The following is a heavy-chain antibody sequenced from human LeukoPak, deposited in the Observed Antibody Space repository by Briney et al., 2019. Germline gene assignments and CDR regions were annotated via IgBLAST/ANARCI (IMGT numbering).Heavy chain of an antibody. CDR3: AKSGAMDV. D-gene: IGHD3-10*01. CDR2: IWSDGSNQ. Sequence: GGSLRLSCAASGFTFSRYGMHWVRQAPGKGLEWVAVIWSDGSNQSYVDSVKGRFTISKDNSKKTLSLQMNSLRADDTAIYYRAKSGAMDVWGKGTTVTVSS. J-gene: IGHJ6*03. CDR1: GFTFSRYG. V-gene: IGHV3-33*03.